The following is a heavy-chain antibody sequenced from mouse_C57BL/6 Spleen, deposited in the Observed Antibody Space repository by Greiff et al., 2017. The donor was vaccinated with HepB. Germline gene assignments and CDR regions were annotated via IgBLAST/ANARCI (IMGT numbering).Heavy chain of an antibody. D-gene: IGHD1-1*01. V-gene: IGHV1-15*01. CDR3: TRWNYYGSSPYWYFDV. Sequence: QVQLKQSGAELVRPGASVTLSCKASGYTFTDYEMHWVKQTPVHGLEWIGAIDPETGGTAYNQKFKGKAILTADKSSSTAYMELRSLTSEDSAVYYCTRWNYYGSSPYWYFDVWGTGTTVTVSS. CDR1: GYTFTDYE. J-gene: IGHJ1*03. CDR2: IDPETGGT.